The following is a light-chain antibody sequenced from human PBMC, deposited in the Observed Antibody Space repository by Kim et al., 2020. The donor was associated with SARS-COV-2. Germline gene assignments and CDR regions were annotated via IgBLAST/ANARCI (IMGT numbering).Light chain of an antibody. CDR1: SLRSYY. CDR2: GKN. CDR3: NSRDCSGNHFV. J-gene: IGLJ1*01. Sequence: SSELTQDPAVSVALGQTVRITCQGDSLRSYYASRYQQKPGQAPVLVIYGKNNRRSGIPDRFSAFSPATTASFTITGAQAEDDADYYCNSRDCSGNHFVF. V-gene: IGLV3-19*01.